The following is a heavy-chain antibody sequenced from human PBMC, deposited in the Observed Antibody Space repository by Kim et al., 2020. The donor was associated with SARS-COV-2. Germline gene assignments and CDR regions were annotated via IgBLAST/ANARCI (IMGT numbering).Heavy chain of an antibody. J-gene: IGHJ6*01. Sequence: GGSLRLSCGASGITLSSDWLTWVRQAQGRGLEWVAYINQDASEKDSEDSEKGCFIFSRDNDKNPFLLKMNSMSGEDTAIYFCARGNYGLEDWSQEYPVT. V-gene: IGHV3-7*01. CDR2: INQDASEK. CDR3: ARGNYGLED. CDR1: GITLSSDW.